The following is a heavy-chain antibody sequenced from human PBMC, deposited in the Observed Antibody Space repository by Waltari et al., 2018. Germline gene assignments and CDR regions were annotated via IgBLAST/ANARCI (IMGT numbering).Heavy chain of an antibody. CDR1: GGSISSYY. CDR2: IYTSGST. V-gene: IGHV4-4*07. D-gene: IGHD3-9*01. J-gene: IGHJ4*02. CDR3: ARDRDYDILTGYFDY. Sequence: QVQLQESGPGLVKPSETLSLTCTVPGGSISSYYWIWIRQPAGKGLEWIGRIYTSGSTNYNPSLKSRVTMSVDTSKNQFSLKLSSVTAADTAVYYCARDRDYDILTGYFDYWGQGTLVTVSS.